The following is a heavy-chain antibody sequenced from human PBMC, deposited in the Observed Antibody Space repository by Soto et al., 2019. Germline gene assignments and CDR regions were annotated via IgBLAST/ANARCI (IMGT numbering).Heavy chain of an antibody. CDR2: INAGNGNT. J-gene: IGHJ4*02. D-gene: IGHD3-3*01. Sequence: ASVKVSCKASGYTFTSYAMHWVRQAPGQRLEWMGWINAGNGNTKYSQKFQGRVTITRDTSASTAYMELSSLRSEDTAVYYCARVRSPYDFWSGYPDLADWGEGTLVTVYS. CDR3: ARVRSPYDFWSGYPDLAD. CDR1: GYTFTSYA. V-gene: IGHV1-3*01.